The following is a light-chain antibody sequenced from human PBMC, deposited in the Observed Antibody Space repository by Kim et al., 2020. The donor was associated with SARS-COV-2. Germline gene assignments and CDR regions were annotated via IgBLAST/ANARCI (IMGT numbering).Light chain of an antibody. V-gene: IGLV3-1*01. CDR2: QDK. CDR1: KMGDKY. J-gene: IGLJ3*02. Sequence: SYELTQPPSLSVSPGQAANITCSGPKMGDKYVSWYQQKTGQSPLLVIYQDKKRPSVIPERFSHSNSGNTATLTISGAQPLDEADYYCQSWDSSTVVFGGGTQLTVL. CDR3: QSWDSSTVV.